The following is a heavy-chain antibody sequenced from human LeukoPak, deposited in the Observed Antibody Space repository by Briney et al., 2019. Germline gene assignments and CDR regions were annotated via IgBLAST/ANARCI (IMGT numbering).Heavy chain of an antibody. J-gene: IGHJ4*02. CDR1: GFSISSGYY. D-gene: IGHD1-26*01. CDR2: VYHTGGT. CDR3: AREEGATQDAN. Sequence: SETLSLTCTASGFSISSGYYWAWIRQPPGKGLEWIGSVYHTGGTYYNPSLKSRVTISVDTSRNQFSLRLSSVTAADTAVYYCAREEGATQDANWGQGTLVLVSS. V-gene: IGHV4-38-2*02.